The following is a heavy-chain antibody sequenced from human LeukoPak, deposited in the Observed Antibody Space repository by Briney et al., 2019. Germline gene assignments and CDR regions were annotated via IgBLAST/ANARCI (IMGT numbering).Heavy chain of an antibody. V-gene: IGHV3-48*01. CDR2: IDARSGIT. CDR1: GFTFTIFG. CDR3: ARTYDFGRGPPGDAFDN. J-gene: IGHJ3*02. D-gene: IGHD3-3*01. Sequence: GGSLRLSCATSGFTFTIFGINWVRQAPGKGPEWVSYIDARSGITYYADSVQGRFSISRDNAKESVFLQMNGLRVDDTAVYYCARTYDFGRGPPGDAFDNWGQGTPVIVSS.